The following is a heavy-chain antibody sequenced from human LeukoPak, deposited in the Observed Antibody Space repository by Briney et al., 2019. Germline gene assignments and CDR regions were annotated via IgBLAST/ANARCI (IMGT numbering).Heavy chain of an antibody. D-gene: IGHD3-3*01. CDR1: GDSISSSTYY. Sequence: NTSETLSLTCTVSGDSISSSTYYWGWIRQPPGKGLEWIGSIYYSGSTYYNPSLRSRVTISVDTSKNQFSLKLSSVTAADTAVYYCARAGGFWSGNYFDYWGQGTLVTVSS. CDR3: ARAGGFWSGNYFDY. CDR2: IYYSGST. J-gene: IGHJ4*02. V-gene: IGHV4-39*07.